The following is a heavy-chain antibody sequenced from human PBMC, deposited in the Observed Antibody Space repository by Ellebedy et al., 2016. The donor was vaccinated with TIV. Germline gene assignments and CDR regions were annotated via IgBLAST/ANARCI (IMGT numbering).Heavy chain of an antibody. CDR1: GDSISSTNYF. Sequence: MPSETLSLTCIVSGDSISSTNYFWGWIRQPPGKGLEWIGSLNYGGESYFDPSLKSRVTMSLDTSKNQFSLKVNSMTAADTAIYYCASHRGFYSGWSFDYWGQGTLITVSS. CDR3: ASHRGFYSGWSFDY. J-gene: IGHJ4*02. V-gene: IGHV4-39*07. D-gene: IGHD5-12*01. CDR2: LNYGGES.